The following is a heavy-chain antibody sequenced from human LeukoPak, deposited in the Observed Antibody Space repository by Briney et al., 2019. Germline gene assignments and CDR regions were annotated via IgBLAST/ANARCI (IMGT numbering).Heavy chain of an antibody. V-gene: IGHV1-46*01. Sequence: ASVKVSCKASGYAFTSYYMHWVRQAPGQGLEWMGIINPSGGRASYAQKFQGRVTMTRDMSTSTVYMELSSLRSEDTAVYYCARSEGVVIKDYYYYMDVWGKGTTVTVSS. CDR3: ARSEGVVIKDYYYYMDV. J-gene: IGHJ6*03. D-gene: IGHD3-3*01. CDR2: INPSGGRA. CDR1: GYAFTSYY.